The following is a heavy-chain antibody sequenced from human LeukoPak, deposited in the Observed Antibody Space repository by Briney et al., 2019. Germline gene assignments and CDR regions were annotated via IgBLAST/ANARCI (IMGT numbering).Heavy chain of an antibody. D-gene: IGHD2-15*01. V-gene: IGHV4-4*07. CDR1: GGSISSYY. CDR3: ARGIVPPIRYYYYYYMDV. Sequence: SETLSLTCTVSGGSISSYYWSWIRQPAGKGLEWIGRIYTSGSTNYNPSLKSRVTISVDTSKNQFSLKLSSVTAADTAVYYCARGIVPPIRYYYYYYMDVWGKGTTVTVSS. J-gene: IGHJ6*03. CDR2: IYTSGST.